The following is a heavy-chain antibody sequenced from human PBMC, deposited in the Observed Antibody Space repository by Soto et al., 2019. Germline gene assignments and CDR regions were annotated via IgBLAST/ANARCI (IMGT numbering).Heavy chain of an antibody. CDR3: AGESHYYDSSGYFDY. D-gene: IGHD3-22*01. CDR1: GGSISSGGYS. V-gene: IGHV4-30-2*01. Sequence: QLQLQESGSGLVKPSQTLSLTCAVSGGSISSGGYSWSWIRQPPGKGLEWIGYIYHSGSTYYNPSLKSRVTISVDRSKNQCALKLGSVTGADTAVDCWAGESHYYDSSGYFDYWGQGTLVTVSS. J-gene: IGHJ4*02. CDR2: IYHSGST.